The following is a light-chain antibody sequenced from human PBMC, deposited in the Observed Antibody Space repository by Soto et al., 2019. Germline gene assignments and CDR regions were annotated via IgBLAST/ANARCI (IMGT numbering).Light chain of an antibody. CDR2: SAS. CDR1: QSISDT. J-gene: IGKJ1*01. CDR3: QQYDNWPWT. V-gene: IGKV3-15*01. Sequence: EIVMTQSPATLSVSPGGRATLSCRASQSISDTLAWYQQKPGQAPRLLIYSASRRATGFPARFSGSGSGTDFTLTISSLQSEDFVVYYCQQYDNWPWTFGQGTKVEI.